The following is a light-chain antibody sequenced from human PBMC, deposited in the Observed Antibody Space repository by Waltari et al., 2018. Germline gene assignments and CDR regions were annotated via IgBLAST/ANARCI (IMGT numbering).Light chain of an antibody. CDR2: EDK. Sequence: QSALTQPASVSGSPGQSITISCPATSSDIGRHNLVSWYQKPPGKAPRLIIYEDKKRPSGASNRFSGSKSCNTASLTIFGLQAEDEGEYYCCSYAGRRSLMFGGGTKVTVL. V-gene: IGLV2-23*01. J-gene: IGLJ3*02. CDR1: SSDIGRHNL. CDR3: CSYAGRRSLM.